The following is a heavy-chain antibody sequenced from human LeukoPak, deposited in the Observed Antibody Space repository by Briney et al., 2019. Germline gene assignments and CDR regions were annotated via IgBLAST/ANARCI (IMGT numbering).Heavy chain of an antibody. J-gene: IGHJ4*02. CDR1: GGSISSYY. Sequence: SETLSLTCTVSGGSISSYYWSWIRQPPGKGLGWIGYIYYSGGTNYNPSLKSRVTISVDTSKNQFSLKLSSVTAADTAVYYCARVATTVTLFDYWGQGTLVTVSS. V-gene: IGHV4-59*01. CDR2: IYYSGGT. D-gene: IGHD4-17*01. CDR3: ARVATTVTLFDY.